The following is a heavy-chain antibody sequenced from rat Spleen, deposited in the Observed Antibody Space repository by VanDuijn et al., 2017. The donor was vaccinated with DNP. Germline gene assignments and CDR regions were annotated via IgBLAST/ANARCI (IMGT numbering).Heavy chain of an antibody. V-gene: IGHV5-22*01. CDR1: GFTFSDYY. Sequence: EVQLVESGGGLVQPGRSMKLSCAASGFTFSDYYMAWVRQAPTKGLEWVAYISYDGGSTYHGDSVKGRFTISRDNAKSTLYLQMNSLRSEETATYYCARHYGGYSYYWYFDFWGPGTMVTVSS. J-gene: IGHJ1*01. CDR3: ARHYGGYSYYWYFDF. D-gene: IGHD1-11*01. CDR2: ISYDGGST.